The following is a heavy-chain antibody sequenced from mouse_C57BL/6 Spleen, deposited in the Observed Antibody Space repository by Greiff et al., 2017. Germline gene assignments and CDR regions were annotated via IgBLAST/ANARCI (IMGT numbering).Heavy chain of an antibody. CDR2: ISSGSSTI. V-gene: IGHV5-17*01. Sequence: EVKLMEFGGGLVKPGGSLKLSCAASGFTFSDYGMHWVRQAPEKGLEWVAYISSGSSTIYYADTVKGRFTISRDNAKNTLFLQMTSLRSEDTAMYYCARRTYDYWGQGTTLTVSS. CDR1: GFTFSDYG. CDR3: ARRTYDY. J-gene: IGHJ2*01.